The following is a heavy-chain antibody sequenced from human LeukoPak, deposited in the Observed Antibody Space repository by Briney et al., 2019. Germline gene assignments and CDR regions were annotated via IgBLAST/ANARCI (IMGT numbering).Heavy chain of an antibody. D-gene: IGHD6-19*01. CDR2: ISDYNCNT. CDR3: ARDARTSSGWFDYYYYYYMDV. CDR1: GYTFTSYG. J-gene: IGHJ6*03. V-gene: IGHV1-18*01. Sequence: ASVKVSCKASGYTFTSYGISWVRQAPGQGLEWMGWISDYNCNTNYAQKLQGRVTMTTDTSTSTAYMELRSLRSDDTAVYYCARDARTSSGWFDYYYYYYMDVWGKGTTVTVSS.